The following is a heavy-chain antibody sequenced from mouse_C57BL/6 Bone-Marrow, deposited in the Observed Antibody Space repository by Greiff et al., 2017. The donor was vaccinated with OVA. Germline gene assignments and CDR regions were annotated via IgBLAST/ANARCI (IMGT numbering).Heavy chain of an antibody. Sequence: EVQLQQSVAELVRPGASVKLSCTASGFNIKNTYMHWVKQRPEQGLEWIGRIDPANGNTKYAPKFQGKATITADTSSNTAYLQLSSLTSEDTAIYYCDRLYYYGSSPYYFDYWGQGTTLTVSS. J-gene: IGHJ2*01. D-gene: IGHD1-1*01. V-gene: IGHV14-3*01. CDR1: GFNIKNTY. CDR3: DRLYYYGSSPYYFDY. CDR2: IDPANGNT.